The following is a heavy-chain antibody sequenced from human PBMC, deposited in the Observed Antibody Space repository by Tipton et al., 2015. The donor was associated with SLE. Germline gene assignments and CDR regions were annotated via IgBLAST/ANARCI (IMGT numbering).Heavy chain of an antibody. CDR3: ARRYWGWYFDL. CDR2: IYTSGST. J-gene: IGHJ2*01. CDR1: GGSISSYY. D-gene: IGHD2-8*02. V-gene: IGHV4-4*07. Sequence: LRLSCTVSGGSISSYYWTWMRQPAGKGLEWIGRIYTSGSTNYNPSLKSRVTISVDTSKNQFSLNVRSVTAADTAVYYCARRYWGWYFDLWGRGTLVTVSS.